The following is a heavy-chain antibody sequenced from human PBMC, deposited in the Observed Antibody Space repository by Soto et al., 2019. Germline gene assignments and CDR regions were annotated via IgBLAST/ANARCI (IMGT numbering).Heavy chain of an antibody. CDR1: GGTFGTYG. CDR2: IVPLIGTP. CDR3: ARGPGSDSYYHD. J-gene: IGHJ4*02. Sequence: SVKVSCKASGGTFGTYGISWVRQAPGQGLEWMGGIVPLIGTPNYAQKFQGRVTITADELTSTVHMQLSSLRSDDTAVYYCARGPGSDSYYHDWGLGTLVTVSS. D-gene: IGHD3-22*01. V-gene: IGHV1-69*13.